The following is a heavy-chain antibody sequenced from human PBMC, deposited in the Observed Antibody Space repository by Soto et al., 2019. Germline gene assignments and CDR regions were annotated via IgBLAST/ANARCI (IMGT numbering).Heavy chain of an antibody. CDR2: INPNSGGT. V-gene: IGHV1-2*02. CDR1: GYTFTGFY. Sequence: ASVKVSCKASGYTFTGFYMHWVRQAPGQGLEWMGWINPNSGGTTYAQKFQGRVTMTRDTSISTAYMELSRLRSDDTAVYFCARVRGITKIGRLTASDYYDLWGQGTLVTVSS. CDR3: ARVRGITKIGRLTASDYYDL. D-gene: IGHD1-20*01. J-gene: IGHJ4*02.